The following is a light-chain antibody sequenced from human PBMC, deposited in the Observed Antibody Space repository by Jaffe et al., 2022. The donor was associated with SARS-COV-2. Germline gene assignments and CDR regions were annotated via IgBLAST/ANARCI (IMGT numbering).Light chain of an antibody. CDR1: SSDIGSYNY. CDR2: DAS. V-gene: IGLV2-14*01. J-gene: IGLJ1*01. CDR3: SSYTSSSTYV. Sequence: QSVLTQPASVSGSPGQSITISCTGSSSDIGSYNYVSWYQQHPGRTPKLMIYDASNRPSGVSNRFSGSKSGNTASLTISGLQAEDEADYYCSSYTSSSTYVFGAGTKVTVL.